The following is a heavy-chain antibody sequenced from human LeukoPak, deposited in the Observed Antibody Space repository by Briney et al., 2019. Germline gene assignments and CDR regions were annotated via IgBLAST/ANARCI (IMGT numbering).Heavy chain of an antibody. J-gene: IGHJ4*02. D-gene: IGHD3-16*01. CDR2: ISSSSSTI. V-gene: IGHV3-48*04. CDR1: GFTFSSYS. CDR3: AKDRVMITFGGPGPFDY. Sequence: GGSLRLSCAASGFTFSSYSMNWVRQAPGKGLEWVSYISSSSSTIYYADSVKGRFTISRDNAKNSLYLQMNSLRAEDTAVYYCAKDRVMITFGGPGPFDYWGQGTLVTVSS.